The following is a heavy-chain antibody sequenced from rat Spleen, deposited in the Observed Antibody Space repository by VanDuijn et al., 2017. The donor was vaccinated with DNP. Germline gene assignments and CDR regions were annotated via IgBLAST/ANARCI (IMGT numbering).Heavy chain of an antibody. Sequence: EVQLVESGGGLVQPGRSLKLSCAASGFTFSDYYMAWVRQAPTEGLECVAYINYDGGSAYYGDSVKGRFTDSRDNARNTLYLQMNSLGSEDMATYYCARWNSGHFDYWGQGVMVPVSS. CDR3: ARWNSGHFDY. J-gene: IGHJ2*01. D-gene: IGHD4-3*01. CDR2: INYDGGSA. V-gene: IGHV5-22*01. CDR1: GFTFSDYY.